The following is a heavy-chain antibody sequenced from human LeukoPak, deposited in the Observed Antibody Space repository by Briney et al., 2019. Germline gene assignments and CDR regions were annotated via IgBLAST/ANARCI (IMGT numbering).Heavy chain of an antibody. CDR3: ARNYYDNSGYYYFDY. CDR1: RYTFTNYG. V-gene: IGHV1-18*01. Sequence: ASVKVSCKASRYTFTNYGISWVRQAPGQGLEWMGWISSYNDNTKYAQKLQGRVTMTTDTSMSTAYMELRSLRSDDTAVYYCARNYYDNSGYYYFDYWGQGTLVTVSS. CDR2: ISSYNDNT. D-gene: IGHD3-22*01. J-gene: IGHJ4*02.